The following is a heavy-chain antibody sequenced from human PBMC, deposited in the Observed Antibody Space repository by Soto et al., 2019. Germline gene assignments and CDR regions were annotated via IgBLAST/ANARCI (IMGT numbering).Heavy chain of an antibody. D-gene: IGHD5-12*01. CDR3: ALIDPEIVTVGGHGGFDS. Sequence: QITLKESGPTLVRPPQTLTLTCTFSGFSLTSGVGVGWIRQPPGKALEWLALIYWDDDKRYSPSLKNRLTITNDTSKNKAVLTMPNLGPVDTATYFCALIDPEIVTVGGHGGFDSWGQGTLVTVSS. V-gene: IGHV2-5*02. CDR1: GFSLTSGVG. J-gene: IGHJ4*02. CDR2: IYWDDDK.